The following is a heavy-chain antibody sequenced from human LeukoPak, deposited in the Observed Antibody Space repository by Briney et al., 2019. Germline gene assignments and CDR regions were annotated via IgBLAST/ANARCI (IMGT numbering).Heavy chain of an antibody. Sequence: SETLSLTCTVSGGSITTYYWSWIRQPPGKGLEWIGYISYGRGTNYNPSLKSRVTISIDTSRNQFSLKLSSVTAADTAVFYCARHRYNFALDYWGQGTLVAVSS. CDR3: ARHRYNFALDY. CDR2: ISYGRGT. V-gene: IGHV4-59*08. J-gene: IGHJ4*02. D-gene: IGHD5-24*01. CDR1: GGSITTYY.